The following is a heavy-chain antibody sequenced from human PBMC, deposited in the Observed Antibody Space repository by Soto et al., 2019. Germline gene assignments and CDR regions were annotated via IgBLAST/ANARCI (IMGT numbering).Heavy chain of an antibody. J-gene: IGHJ4*02. D-gene: IGHD3-16*01. CDR2: IKSKSAGDTT. CDR1: GFSFSDAW. Sequence: EVQLVESGGGLVQPGGSLRLSCAASGFSFSDAWMIWVRQAPGKGLQRVGRIKSKSAGDTTDYAAPVEGSVAISRDDSKKTVYLRMNSLKTEVTATYFCTTQRGGDDIYFDYWGQGTLVAVSS. CDR3: TTQRGGDDIYFDY. V-gene: IGHV3-15*01.